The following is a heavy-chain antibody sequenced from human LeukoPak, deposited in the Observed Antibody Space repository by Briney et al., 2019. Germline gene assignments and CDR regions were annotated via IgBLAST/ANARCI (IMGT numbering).Heavy chain of an antibody. Sequence: GGSLRLSCAASGFTFSSYWMSWVRQAPGKGLEWVANIKQDGYEEYYVDSVKGRFTISRDNAKNSLYLQINSLRADDTAVYYCARDKIVGPTTLDYWGQGTLVTVSS. CDR2: IKQDGYEE. CDR3: ARDKIVGPTTLDY. CDR1: GFTFSSYW. D-gene: IGHD1-26*01. J-gene: IGHJ4*02. V-gene: IGHV3-7*01.